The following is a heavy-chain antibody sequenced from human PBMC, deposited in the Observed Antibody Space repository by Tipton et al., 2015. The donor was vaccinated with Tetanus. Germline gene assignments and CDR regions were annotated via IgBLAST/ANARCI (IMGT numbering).Heavy chain of an antibody. CDR3: ARAIASCPLQCYFYGMDV. D-gene: IGHD2-2*01. Sequence: SLRLSCAASGFTFDDYAMHWVRQAPGKGLEWVSGISWNSGSIGYADSVKGRFTISRDDAKSSLFLQINSLTVEDTAVYYCARAIASCPLQCYFYGMDVWGQGTTVVVS. CDR1: GFTFDDYA. CDR2: ISWNSGSI. V-gene: IGHV3-9*01. J-gene: IGHJ6*02.